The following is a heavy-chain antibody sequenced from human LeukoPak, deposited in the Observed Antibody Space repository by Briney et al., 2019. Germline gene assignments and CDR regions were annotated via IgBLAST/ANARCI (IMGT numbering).Heavy chain of an antibody. CDR1: GYTFTSSD. CDR2: MNPNSGNT. D-gene: IGHD4-23*01. CDR3: ARDLMRWPRPGFDP. J-gene: IGHJ5*02. V-gene: IGHV1-8*01. Sequence: ASVKVSCKASGYTFTSSDINWVRQATGQGLEWMGWMNPNSGNTGYAQKFQGRVTMTRNTSISTAYMELSSLRSEDTAVYYCARDLMRWPRPGFDPWGQGTLVTVSS.